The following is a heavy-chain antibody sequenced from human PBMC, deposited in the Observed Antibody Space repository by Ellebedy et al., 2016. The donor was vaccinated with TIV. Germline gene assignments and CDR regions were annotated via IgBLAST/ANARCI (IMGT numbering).Heavy chain of an antibody. Sequence: AASVKVSCKASGYSFTSYGISWVRQAPGQGLEWMGWISTDDGDTNYAQKFKERVTLNTDTSMNTADMEVRSLRSDDTAVYYCARDGYGSSGSCHDVFDIWGQGTMVTVSS. CDR3: ARDGYGSSGSCHDVFDI. CDR1: GYSFTSYG. V-gene: IGHV1-18*01. D-gene: IGHD2-15*01. J-gene: IGHJ3*02. CDR2: ISTDDGDT.